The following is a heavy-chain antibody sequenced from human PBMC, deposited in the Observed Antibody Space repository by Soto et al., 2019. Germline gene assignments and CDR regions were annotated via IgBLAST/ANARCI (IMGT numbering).Heavy chain of an antibody. Sequence: GGSLRLSCAASGFTFSDYYMSWIRQAPGKGLEWVSYISSSASTIYYADSVKGRFTISRDNAKNSLYLEMNSLRAEDTAVYYCAREGSGSYYYYYYYMDVWGKGTTVTVSS. J-gene: IGHJ6*03. CDR1: GFTFSDYY. V-gene: IGHV3-11*01. CDR2: ISSSASTI. CDR3: AREGSGSYYYYYYYMDV. D-gene: IGHD3-10*01.